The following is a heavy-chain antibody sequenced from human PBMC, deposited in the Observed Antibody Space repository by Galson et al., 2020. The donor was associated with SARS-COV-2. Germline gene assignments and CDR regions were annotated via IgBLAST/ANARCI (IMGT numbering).Heavy chain of an antibody. CDR3: ARVGQLSSGWAFDY. D-gene: IGHD6-19*01. V-gene: IGHV3-33*01. CDR1: GFTFSSHA. CDR2: IFYDGSDK. Sequence: GESLKISCAASGFTFSSHAIHWVRQAPGKGLEWVAQIFYDGSDKYYGDSVKGRFTISRDSSKNMVYLQMNNLKVDDTAVDYCARVGQLSSGWAFDYWGQGTLVTVSS. J-gene: IGHJ4*02.